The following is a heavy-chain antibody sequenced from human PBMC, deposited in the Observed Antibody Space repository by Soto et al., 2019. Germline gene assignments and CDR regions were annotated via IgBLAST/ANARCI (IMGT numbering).Heavy chain of an antibody. CDR2: IYHSGST. D-gene: IGHD5-12*01. CDR1: SGSISSSNW. CDR3: ARQRIVATTNDAFDI. V-gene: IGHV4-4*02. J-gene: IGHJ3*02. Sequence: QVQLQESSPGLVKPSGTLSLTCAVSSGSISSSNWWSWVRQPPGKGLEWIGEIYHSGSTNYNPSLKSRVTISVDKSKNQFSLKLSSVTAADTAVYYCARQRIVATTNDAFDIWGQGTMVTVSS.